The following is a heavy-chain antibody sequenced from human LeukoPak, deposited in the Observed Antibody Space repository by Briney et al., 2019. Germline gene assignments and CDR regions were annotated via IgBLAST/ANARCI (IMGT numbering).Heavy chain of an antibody. J-gene: IGHJ4*02. CDR2: INKKGNEN. D-gene: IGHD5-24*01. CDR1: GFTFSTYW. V-gene: IGHV3-7*05. Sequence: PGGSLRLSCAASGFTFSTYWMSWVRQAQGEGLERVANINKKGNENYYVDSVKGRFTISRDNAKNSLYLQMNSLRAEDTAVYYCARRDGPIDYWGQGTLVTVSS. CDR3: ARRDGPIDY.